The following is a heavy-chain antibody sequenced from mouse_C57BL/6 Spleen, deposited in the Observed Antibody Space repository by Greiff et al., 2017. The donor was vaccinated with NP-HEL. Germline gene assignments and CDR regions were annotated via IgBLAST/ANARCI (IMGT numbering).Heavy chain of an antibody. CDR1: GYTFTSYW. Sequence: VQLQQPGAELVRPGSSVKLSCKASGYTFTSYWMDWVKQRPGQGLEWIGNIYPSDSETHYNQKFKDKATLTVDKSSSTAYMQLSSLTSEDSAVYYCARGDYYGSSYVSWFAYWGQGTLVTVSA. CDR2: IYPSDSET. J-gene: IGHJ3*01. D-gene: IGHD1-1*01. CDR3: ARGDYYGSSYVSWFAY. V-gene: IGHV1-61*01.